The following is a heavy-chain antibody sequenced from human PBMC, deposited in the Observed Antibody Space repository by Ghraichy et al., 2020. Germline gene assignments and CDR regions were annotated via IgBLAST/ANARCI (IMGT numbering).Heavy chain of an antibody. V-gene: IGHV3-23*01. CDR2: ISGSGGST. J-gene: IGHJ4*02. D-gene: IGHD3-22*01. Sequence: GESLNISCAASGFTFSSYAMSWVRQAPGEGLEWVSAISGSGGSTYYADSVKGRFTISRDNSKNTLYLQMNSLRAEDTAVYYCAKELTMIVDGSWGQGTLVTVSS. CDR1: GFTFSSYA. CDR3: AKELTMIVDGS.